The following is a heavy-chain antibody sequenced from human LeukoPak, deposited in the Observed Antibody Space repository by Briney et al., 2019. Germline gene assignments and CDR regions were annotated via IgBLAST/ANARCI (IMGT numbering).Heavy chain of an antibody. CDR3: ARDHPSSTEPLYYYDSSGYYSG. Sequence: SVKVSCKASGYTFTSYDISWVRQAPGQGLEWMGGIIPIFGTANYAQKSQGRVTITADESTSTAYMELSSLRSEDTAVYYCARDHPSSTEPLYYYDSSGYYSGWGQGTLVTVSS. D-gene: IGHD3-22*01. J-gene: IGHJ4*02. CDR1: GYTFTSYD. V-gene: IGHV1-69*13. CDR2: IIPIFGTA.